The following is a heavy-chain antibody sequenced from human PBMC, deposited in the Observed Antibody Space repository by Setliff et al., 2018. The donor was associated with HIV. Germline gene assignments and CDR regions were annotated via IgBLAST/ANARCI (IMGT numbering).Heavy chain of an antibody. V-gene: IGHV4-61*02. CDR3: ATTTAPAGPFDY. Sequence: PSETLSLTCTVSGDSINSGTYYWNWLRQPAGKGLEWIGRVYSSGNTYYNPSLKSRAAISLNTSKNQFSLRLRSVTAADTAIYYCATTTAPAGPFDYWGLGTQVTVSS. J-gene: IGHJ4*02. CDR2: VYSSGNT. D-gene: IGHD1-1*01. CDR1: GDSINSGTYY.